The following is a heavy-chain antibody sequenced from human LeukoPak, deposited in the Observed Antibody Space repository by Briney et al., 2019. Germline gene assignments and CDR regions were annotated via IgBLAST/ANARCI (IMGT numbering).Heavy chain of an antibody. J-gene: IGHJ6*03. CDR1: GFTFSTYG. Sequence: GGSLRLSCEASGFTFSTYGMTWVRQAPGKGLEWVSGMSDSGTNTYYADSVKGRFTISRDNSKNTLYLQMNSLRAEDTAVYYCAKGGAVSSKSITMVRGTRRYYYYMDVWGKGTTVTISS. CDR3: AKGGAVSSKSITMVRGTRRYYYYMDV. CDR2: MSDSGTNT. V-gene: IGHV3-23*01. D-gene: IGHD3-10*01.